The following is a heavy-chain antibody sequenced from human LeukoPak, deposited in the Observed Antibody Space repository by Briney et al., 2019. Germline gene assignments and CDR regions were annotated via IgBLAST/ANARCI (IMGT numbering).Heavy chain of an antibody. J-gene: IGHJ5*02. D-gene: IGHD2-2*01. CDR2: IYYSGST. V-gene: IGHV4-59*01. Sequence: SETLSLTCTVSGGSISSYYWSWIRQPPGKGLEWIGYIYYSGSTNYNPSLKGRVTISADTSKNQFSLKLSSVTAADTAVYYCARAASRSIWSFAPWGQGTLVTVSS. CDR1: GGSISSYY. CDR3: ARAASRSIWSFAP.